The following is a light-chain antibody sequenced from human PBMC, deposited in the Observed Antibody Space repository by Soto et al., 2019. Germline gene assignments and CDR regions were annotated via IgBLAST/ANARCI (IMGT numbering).Light chain of an antibody. CDR2: DVN. CDR3: SSYTSSHTRV. CDR1: SNDVGGYDF. V-gene: IGLV2-14*01. J-gene: IGLJ1*01. Sequence: QSALTQPSSVSGSPGQSITISCTGTSNDVGGYDFVSWYQHRPGKAPKLIIYDVNDRPSGLSNRFSGSKSGNTASLTISGLQTEDEADYYCSSYTSSHTRVFGTGTKVTVL.